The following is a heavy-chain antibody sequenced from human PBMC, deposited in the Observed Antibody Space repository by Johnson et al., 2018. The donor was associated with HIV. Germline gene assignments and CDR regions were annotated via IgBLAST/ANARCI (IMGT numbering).Heavy chain of an antibody. CDR1: GFTFDDYG. V-gene: IGHV3-20*04. CDR2: INWNGGST. Sequence: GQLVESGGGVVRPGGSLRLSCAASGFTFDDYGMSWVREVPGKGLEWVSGINWNGGSTTYADSVKGRFTISRDNAKNSLYLQMNSLRAEDTALYYCAREIGWELHDGAFDVWGQGTMVTVSS. D-gene: IGHD1-26*01. CDR3: AREIGWELHDGAFDV. J-gene: IGHJ3*01.